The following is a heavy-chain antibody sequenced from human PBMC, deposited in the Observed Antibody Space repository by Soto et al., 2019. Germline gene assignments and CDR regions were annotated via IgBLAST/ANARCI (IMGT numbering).Heavy chain of an antibody. J-gene: IGHJ6*02. CDR1: GCPVSSYG. CDR2: ISYDGRNK. Sequence: GWSLRLSCAACGCPVSSYGMHGVRQAPGKGLEWVAVISYDGRNKYYADSGKGRFTISRDNSKNTLYLQMNSLRAEDTAVYYCVRNWNYEYYYFGMDVWGQGTTVTVSS. D-gene: IGHD1-7*01. CDR3: VRNWNYEYYYFGMDV. V-gene: IGHV3-30*03.